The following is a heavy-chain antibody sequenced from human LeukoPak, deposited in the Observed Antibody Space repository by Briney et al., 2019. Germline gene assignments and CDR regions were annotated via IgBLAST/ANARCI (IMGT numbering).Heavy chain of an antibody. CDR2: FDPEDGET. D-gene: IGHD3-3*01. V-gene: IGHV1-24*01. CDR1: GYTLTELS. Sequence: GASVKVSCEVSGYTLTELSMHWVRQAPGKGLEWMGGFDPEDGETIYAQKFQGRVTMTEDTSTDTAYMELSSLRSEDTAVYYCATQRFGVVITVGFDPWGQGTLVTVSS. J-gene: IGHJ5*02. CDR3: ATQRFGVVITVGFDP.